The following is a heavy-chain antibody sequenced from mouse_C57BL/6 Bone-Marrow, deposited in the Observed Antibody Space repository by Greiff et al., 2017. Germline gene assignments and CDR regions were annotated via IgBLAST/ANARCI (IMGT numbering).Heavy chain of an antibody. CDR2: IDPANGNT. CDR3: APGTHYARDY. Sequence: VQLQQSVAELVRPGASVKLSCTASGFNIKNSYMHWVKQRPEQGLEWIGRIDPANGNTKYAPKFPGKATLTVDSSSNTAYLQLGSLTSEDTASYYCAPGTHYARDYWGQGTSVTVSA. D-gene: IGHD4-1*01. J-gene: IGHJ4*01. CDR1: GFNIKNSY. V-gene: IGHV14-3*01.